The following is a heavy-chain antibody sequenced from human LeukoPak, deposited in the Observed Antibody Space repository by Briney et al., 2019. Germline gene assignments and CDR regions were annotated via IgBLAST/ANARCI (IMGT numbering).Heavy chain of an antibody. J-gene: IGHJ6*04. CDR1: GFTLSTYS. V-gene: IGHV3-21*01. Sequence: GGSLRLSCAASGFTLSTYSMNWIRQAPGKGLEWVSYISTGSSYIYYADSVKGRFTISRDNAKNSLYLQMNSLRAEDTAVYYCAELGITMIGGVWGKGTTVTISS. CDR3: AELGITMIGGV. D-gene: IGHD3-10*02. CDR2: ISTGSSYI.